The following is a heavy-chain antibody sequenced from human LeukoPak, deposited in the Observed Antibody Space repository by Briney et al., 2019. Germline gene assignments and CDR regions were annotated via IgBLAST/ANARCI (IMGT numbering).Heavy chain of an antibody. Sequence: GGSLRLSCAASGFTFSSYSMNWVRQAPGKGLEWVSSISSSSSYIYYADSVKGRFTISRDNAKNSLYLQMNSLRAEDTAVYYCVSYRFGDTAMVDFDYWGQGTLVTVSS. CDR1: GFTFSSYS. J-gene: IGHJ4*02. CDR2: ISSSSSYI. V-gene: IGHV3-21*01. CDR3: VSYRFGDTAMVDFDY. D-gene: IGHD5-18*01.